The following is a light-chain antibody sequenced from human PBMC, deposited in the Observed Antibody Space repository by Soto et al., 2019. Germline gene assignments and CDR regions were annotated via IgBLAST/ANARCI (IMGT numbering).Light chain of an antibody. J-gene: IGKJ5*01. CDR3: QQHGTSPIT. V-gene: IGKV3-20*01. CDR1: QTVIHNH. Sequence: EIVLTQSPDTLSLSPGERAILSCRASQTVIHNHLAWHQQKPGQTPRRLVYGASSRATGIPDRFSGSGSGTDFTLTISRLGPEDFAVYYCQQHGTSPITFGQGTRLEIK. CDR2: GAS.